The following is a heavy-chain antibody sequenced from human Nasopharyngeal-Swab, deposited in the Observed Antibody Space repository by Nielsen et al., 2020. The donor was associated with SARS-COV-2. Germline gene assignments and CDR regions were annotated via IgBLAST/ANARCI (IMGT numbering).Heavy chain of an antibody. CDR3: AAGRYSSSWYLGIDY. CDR2: IVIGSDNT. Sequence: SVMVSCKASGFTFIRSAMQWVRQARGQRLEWIGWIVIGSDNTKYARKFQERVTITRDMSTSTAYMELSSLRSEDTAVYYCAAGRYSSSWYLGIDYWGQGTLVTVSS. J-gene: IGHJ4*02. D-gene: IGHD6-13*01. CDR1: GFTFIRSA. V-gene: IGHV1-58*02.